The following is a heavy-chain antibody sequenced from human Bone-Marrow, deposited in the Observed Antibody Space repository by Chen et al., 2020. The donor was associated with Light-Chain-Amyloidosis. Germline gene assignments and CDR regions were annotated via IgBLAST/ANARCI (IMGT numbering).Heavy chain of an antibody. J-gene: IGHJ4*02. D-gene: IGHD5-12*01. CDR3: ARRRDGYNFDY. CDR1: GYTFPNYW. Sequence: EVQLEQSGPEVKKPGESRKISCKGSGYTFPNYWIGWVRQMPGKGLEWMGVIYPDDSDARYSPSFEGQVTISADKSITTAYLQWRSQKASDTAMYYCARRRDGYNFDYWGQGTLVTVSS. CDR2: IYPDDSDA. V-gene: IGHV5-51*01.